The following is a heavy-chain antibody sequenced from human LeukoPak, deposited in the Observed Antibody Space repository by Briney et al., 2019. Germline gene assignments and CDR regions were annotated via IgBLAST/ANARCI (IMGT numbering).Heavy chain of an antibody. CDR3: ARMMSIPVAGHRPLFDY. CDR2: ISAYNGNT. Sequence: GASVKVSCKASGYTFTSYGINWVRQAPGQGLEWMGRISAYNGNTNYAQKLQDRVTMTTDTSTSTAYMELRSLRSDDAAIYYCARMMSIPVAGHRPLFDYWGQGTLVTVSS. V-gene: IGHV1-18*01. J-gene: IGHJ4*02. CDR1: GYTFTSYG. D-gene: IGHD6-19*01.